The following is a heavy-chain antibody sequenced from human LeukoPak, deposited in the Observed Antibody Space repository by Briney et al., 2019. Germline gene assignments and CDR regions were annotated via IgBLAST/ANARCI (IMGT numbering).Heavy chain of an antibody. D-gene: IGHD5-18*01. CDR2: IYYSGST. CDR1: GDSISSYY. CDR3: AREVGYSYGSGYFDY. Sequence: SETLSLTCTVSGDSISSYYWSWIRQPPGKGLEWIGYIYYSGSTNYNPSLKSRVTISVDTSKNQFSLKLSSVTAADTAVYYCAREVGYSYGSGYFDYWGQGTLVTVSS. J-gene: IGHJ4*02. V-gene: IGHV4-59*01.